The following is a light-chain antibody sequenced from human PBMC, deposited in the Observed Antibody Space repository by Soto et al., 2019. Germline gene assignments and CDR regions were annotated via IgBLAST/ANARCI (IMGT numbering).Light chain of an antibody. J-gene: IGKJ2*01. V-gene: IGKV4-1*01. CDR2: WAS. CDR3: QQYFSFPYT. Sequence: DILMTQSPDSLAVSLGARATINCTSSQSILYSSNNKDFLAWYQQKPGQPPKLLIHWASSREFGVPDRFSGSGSVTDFTLTISRLQAEDLAVYFCQQYFSFPYTFGQGTKLEIK. CDR1: QSILYSSNNKDF.